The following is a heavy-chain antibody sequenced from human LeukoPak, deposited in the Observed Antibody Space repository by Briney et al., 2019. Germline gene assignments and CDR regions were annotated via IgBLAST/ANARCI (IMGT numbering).Heavy chain of an antibody. CDR2: IYYSGST. CDR1: GGSISRYY. V-gene: IGHV4-59*01. CDR3: AREGYCGSGGGRINAFDI. Sequence: SDTLSLPCTVSGGSISRYYWRWLRQPPGKGLEWLGYIYYSGSTNYNPADKSRVTISVDTSKNQFSLKLSSVTAADTAVYYCAREGYCGSGGGRINAFDIWGQGTMVTVSS. D-gene: IGHD3-10*01. J-gene: IGHJ3*02.